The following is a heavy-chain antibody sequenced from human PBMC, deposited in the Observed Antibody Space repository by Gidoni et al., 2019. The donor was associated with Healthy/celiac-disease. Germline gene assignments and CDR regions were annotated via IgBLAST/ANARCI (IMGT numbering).Heavy chain of an antibody. J-gene: IGHJ4*02. CDR1: GFSLSNARMG. V-gene: IGHV2-26*01. D-gene: IGHD1-1*01. CDR2: IFSNDEK. Sequence: QVTLKESGPVLVKPTETLTLTCTVSGFSLSNARMGVSWIRQPPGKALEWLAHIFSNDEKSYSTSLKSRLTISKDTSKSQVVLTMTNMDPVDTATYYCARIPIRNGYGFDYWGQGTLVTVSS. CDR3: ARIPIRNGYGFDY.